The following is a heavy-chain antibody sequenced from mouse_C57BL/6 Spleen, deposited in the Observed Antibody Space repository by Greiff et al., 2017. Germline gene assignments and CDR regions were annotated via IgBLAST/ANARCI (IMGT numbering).Heavy chain of an antibody. D-gene: IGHD1-1*01. J-gene: IGHJ2*01. CDR1: GYTFTSYW. V-gene: IGHV1-50*01. Sequence: QVQLQQPGAELVKPGASVKLSCKASGYTFTSYWMQWVKQRPGQGLEWIGEIDPSDSYTNYNQKFKGKATLTVDTSSSTAYMQLSSLTSEDSAVXYCARFTTDYGGKGTTLTVAP. CDR3: ARFTTDY. CDR2: IDPSDSYT.